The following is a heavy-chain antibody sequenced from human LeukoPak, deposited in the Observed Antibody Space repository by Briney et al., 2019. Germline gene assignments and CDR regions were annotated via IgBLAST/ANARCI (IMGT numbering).Heavy chain of an antibody. CDR3: ARDLGGSYGNWFDP. D-gene: IGHD1-26*01. Sequence: SETLSLTCAVYGGSFSGYYWSWIRQPPGKGLEWIGEINHNGSTNYNSSLKSRVTISLDTSKNQFSLKLSSVTAADTAVYYCARDLGGSYGNWFDPWGQGTLVTVSS. CDR1: GGSFSGYY. J-gene: IGHJ5*02. CDR2: INHNGST. V-gene: IGHV4-34*01.